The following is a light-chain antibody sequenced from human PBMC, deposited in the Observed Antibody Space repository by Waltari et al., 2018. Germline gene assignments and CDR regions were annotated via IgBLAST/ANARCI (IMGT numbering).Light chain of an antibody. V-gene: IGKV3-20*01. CDR2: RAS. CDR3: LQDDSYIQS. J-gene: IGKJ1*01. Sequence: NVLTQSPGTLSLSPGESATLSCRASQSVDSSYLAWYQQKPGQAPRLLIFRASTRAPGIPDRFSGNASGTDFTLTITRLEPEDFAVYYCLQDDSYIQSFGQGTKVEIK. CDR1: QSVDSSY.